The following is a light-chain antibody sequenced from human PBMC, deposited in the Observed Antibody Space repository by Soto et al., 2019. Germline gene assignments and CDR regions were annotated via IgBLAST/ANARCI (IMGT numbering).Light chain of an antibody. V-gene: IGLV1-40*01. Sequence: QSVLTQPPSVSGAPGQRVTISCTGSSSNFGAGYDVHWYQQLPGTAPKLLIYANNIRPSGVPDRFSGSKSGTSASLAITGLQAEDEAEYYCHSYDTSLSGSVFGGGTQLTVL. CDR1: SSNFGAGYD. J-gene: IGLJ3*02. CDR3: HSYDTSLSGSV. CDR2: ANN.